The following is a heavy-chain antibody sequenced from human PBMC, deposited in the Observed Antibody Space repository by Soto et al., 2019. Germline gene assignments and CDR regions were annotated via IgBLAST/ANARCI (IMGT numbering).Heavy chain of an antibody. CDR1: GFTFSSYA. CDR3: ALQPYSSGLKYYFDY. J-gene: IGHJ4*02. CDR2: ISGSGGST. D-gene: IGHD6-19*01. V-gene: IGHV3-23*01. Sequence: PGGSLRLACAASGFTFSSYAMSWVRQAPGKGLEWVSAISGSGGSTYYADSVKGRFTISRDNSKNTLYLQMNSLRAEDTAVYYCALQPYSSGLKYYFDYWGQGTLVTVSS.